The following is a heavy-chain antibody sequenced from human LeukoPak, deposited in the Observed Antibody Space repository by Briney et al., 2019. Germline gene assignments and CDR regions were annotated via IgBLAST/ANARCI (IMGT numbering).Heavy chain of an antibody. V-gene: IGHV3-23*01. CDR3: AKGLSVGATRAYYFDY. J-gene: IGHJ4*02. Sequence: GGSLRLSCAASGFTFSSYAMSWVRQAPGKGLEWVSAISGSGGSSYYADSVRGRVTISRYNSNNTLYLKMNRQSAEDTDVYNCAKGLSVGATRAYYFDYWGQGPVVIVSS. D-gene: IGHD1-26*01. CDR1: GFTFSSYA. CDR2: ISGSGGSS.